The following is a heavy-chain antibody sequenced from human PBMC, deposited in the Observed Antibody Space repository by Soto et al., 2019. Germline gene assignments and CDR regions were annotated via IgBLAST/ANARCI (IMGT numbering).Heavy chain of an antibody. CDR2: IQSDGSKK. D-gene: IGHD2-2*01. V-gene: IGHV3-33*01. Sequence: QVQLVESGGGVVQPGRSLRLSCAASGFTFRNYGMHWVRQAPGKGLEWVTAIQSDGSKKYNADSVKGRFTISRDDSKNALYMQRDSLRVEDTAVYYCARDFCRSPTCLDYWGQGTLVIVSS. J-gene: IGHJ4*02. CDR1: GFTFRNYG. CDR3: ARDFCRSPTCLDY.